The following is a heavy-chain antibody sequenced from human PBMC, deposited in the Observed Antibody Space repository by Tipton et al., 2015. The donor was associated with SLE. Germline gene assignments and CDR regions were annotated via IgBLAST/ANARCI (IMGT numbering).Heavy chain of an antibody. V-gene: IGHV4-39*07. CDR2: IYYSGST. J-gene: IGHJ3*02. D-gene: IGHD1-26*01. Sequence: TLSLTCTVSGGSISSSSYYWGWIRQPPGKGLEWIGSIYYSGSTNYNPSLRSRVTISLDTSKNQFSLKLSSVTAADTAMYYCTRHNTGSYYGAFDIWGQGTMVTVSS. CDR1: GGSISSSSYY. CDR3: TRHNTGSYYGAFDI.